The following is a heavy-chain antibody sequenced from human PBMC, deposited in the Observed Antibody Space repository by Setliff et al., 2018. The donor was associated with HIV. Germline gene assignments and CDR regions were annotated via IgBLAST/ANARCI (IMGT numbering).Heavy chain of an antibody. V-gene: IGHV4-34*01. J-gene: IGHJ6*03. CDR3: ARGANWNYEDYYYYMDV. Sequence: SETLSLTCAVYGASFSGYYWSWIRQPPGKGLEWIGEINHSGSTNYNPSLKSRVTISVDTSKNQFSLKLSSVTAADTAVYYCARGANWNYEDYYYYMDVWGKGTTVTVSS. CDR1: GASFSGYY. CDR2: INHSGST. D-gene: IGHD1-7*01.